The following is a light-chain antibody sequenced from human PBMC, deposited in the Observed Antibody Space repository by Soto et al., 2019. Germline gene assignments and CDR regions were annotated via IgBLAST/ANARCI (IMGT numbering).Light chain of an antibody. CDR1: SGHSSYI. CDR2: LEGSGSY. V-gene: IGLV4-60*03. Sequence: QPVLTQSSSASASLGSSVTLTCTLSSGHSSYIIAWHQQQPGKAPRYLMKLEGSGSYNKGSGVPDRFSGSSSGSDRYLTISNLQSADDADYYCETWDSNSVVFGAGTKLTVL. J-gene: IGLJ2*01. CDR3: ETWDSNSVV.